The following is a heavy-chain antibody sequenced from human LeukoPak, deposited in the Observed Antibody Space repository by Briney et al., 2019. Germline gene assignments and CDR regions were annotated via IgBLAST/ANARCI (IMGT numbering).Heavy chain of an antibody. Sequence: GGSLRLSCAASGFTFSSYAMSWVRQAPGKGLEWVSAISGSGGSTYYADSVKGRFTISRDNSKNTLYLQMNSLRAEDTAVYYCAKDFLLGIVPTGTKDYWGQGTLVTVSS. J-gene: IGHJ4*02. CDR2: ISGSGGST. CDR3: AKDFLLGIVPTGTKDY. D-gene: IGHD1-26*01. CDR1: GFTFSSYA. V-gene: IGHV3-23*01.